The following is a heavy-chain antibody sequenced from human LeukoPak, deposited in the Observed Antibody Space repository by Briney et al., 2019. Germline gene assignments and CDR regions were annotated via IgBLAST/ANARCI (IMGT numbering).Heavy chain of an antibody. V-gene: IGHV4-39*07. D-gene: IGHD4-17*01. CDR3: AREATVTLTYYYYYMDV. Sequence: KSRVTISVDTSKNQFSLKLSSVTAADTAVYYCAREATVTLTYYYYYMDVWGKGTTVTISS. J-gene: IGHJ6*03.